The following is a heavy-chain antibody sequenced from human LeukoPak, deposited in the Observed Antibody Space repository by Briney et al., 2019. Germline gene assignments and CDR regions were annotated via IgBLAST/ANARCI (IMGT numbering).Heavy chain of an antibody. CDR1: GYTFTDSY. V-gene: IGHV1-2*06. CDR3: ARAGDSSGYYLVNWFDP. CDR2: INPNSGDP. Sequence: EASVKVSCKTYGYTFTDSYTHWVRQAPGRGLEWMGRINPNSGDPDYPQKFQGRVTMTRDTSISTAYMELSRLRSDDTAVYYCARAGDSSGYYLVNWFDPWGQGTLVTVSS. J-gene: IGHJ5*02. D-gene: IGHD3-22*01.